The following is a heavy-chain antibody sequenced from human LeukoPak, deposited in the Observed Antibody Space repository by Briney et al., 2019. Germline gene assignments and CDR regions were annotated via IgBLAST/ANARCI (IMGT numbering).Heavy chain of an antibody. J-gene: IGHJ4*02. D-gene: IGHD1-26*01. Sequence: SETLPLTCSVSGASISGGTYYWGWIRQPPGKGLEWIGSIYYTGSTYDNPSLKSRVTISVDTSKNQFSLKLSSVTAADTAVYYCARRGGSGRAFDYWGQGTLVTVSS. CDR3: ARRGGSGRAFDY. CDR1: GASISGGTYY. V-gene: IGHV4-39*01. CDR2: IYYTGST.